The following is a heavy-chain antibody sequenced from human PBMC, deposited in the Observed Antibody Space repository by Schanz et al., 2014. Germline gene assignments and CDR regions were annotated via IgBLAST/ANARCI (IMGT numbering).Heavy chain of an antibody. CDR3: ARADIGARTHDYYYYFIDV. D-gene: IGHD6-6*01. CDR2: MIGSGSSV. J-gene: IGHJ6*03. CDR1: GFTFSIYG. Sequence: VQLLQSGGALVQPGGSLRLSCSASGFTFSIYGMSWVRQAPGKGLEWVSRMIGSGSSVFYADSVKGRFTISRDNLKNTVYLQMNSLRAEDTAVYYCARADIGARTHDYYYYFIDVWGIGTTVTVSS. V-gene: IGHV3-23*01.